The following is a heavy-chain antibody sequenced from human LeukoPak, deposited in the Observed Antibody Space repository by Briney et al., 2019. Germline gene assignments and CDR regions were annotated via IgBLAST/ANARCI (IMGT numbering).Heavy chain of an antibody. D-gene: IGHD4-17*01. CDR3: ANYGDRYYFDH. Sequence: GGSLRLSCAASGFTFSSYGMHWVRQAPGKGLEWVAVISYDGTIKYYTDSVKGRFTISRDNSKSTLYLQVNSLRAEDTAVYYCANYGDRYYFDHWGQGTLVTVSS. J-gene: IGHJ4*02. CDR1: GFTFSSYG. CDR2: ISYDGTIK. V-gene: IGHV3-30*18.